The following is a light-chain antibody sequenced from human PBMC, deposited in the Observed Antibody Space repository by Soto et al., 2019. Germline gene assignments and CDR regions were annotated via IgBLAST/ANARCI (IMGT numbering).Light chain of an antibody. CDR1: QSLNND. CDR2: DAS. J-gene: IGKJ5*01. Sequence: DIDITLSLSTLTAHVGHRVTVTFGASQSLNNDLAWYQQKPGKAPNLLIYDASTLERGVPSRFSGTGSGTEFTLAINSLQPDDFATYYCQQYHRSSNTFGQGTSLDIK. V-gene: IGKV1-5*01. CDR3: QQYHRSSNT.